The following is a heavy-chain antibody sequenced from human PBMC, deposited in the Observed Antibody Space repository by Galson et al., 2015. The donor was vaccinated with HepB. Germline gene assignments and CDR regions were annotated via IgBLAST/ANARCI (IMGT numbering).Heavy chain of an antibody. J-gene: IGHJ5*02. Sequence: SLRLSCAASGFSFSNYSMNWVRQAPGRGLAWVSYISSSSSTIYYADSVKGRFTISRDNAKNSLYLQMNSLRDEDTAVYYCARVASGPFNWFDPWGQGILVTVSS. V-gene: IGHV3-48*02. CDR2: ISSSSSTI. CDR3: ARVASGPFNWFDP. D-gene: IGHD6-25*01. CDR1: GFSFSNYS.